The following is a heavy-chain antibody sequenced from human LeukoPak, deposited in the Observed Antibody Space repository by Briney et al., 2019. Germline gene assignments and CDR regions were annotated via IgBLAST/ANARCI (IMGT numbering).Heavy chain of an antibody. CDR3: ARDFPYGSGSYYYYYGMDV. D-gene: IGHD3-10*01. J-gene: IGHJ6*04. Sequence: GGSLRLSCAASGYTFSDYYMSWIRQAPGKGLEWVSYISSSSSYTNYADSVKGRFTISRDNAKNSLYLQMNSLRAEDTAVYYCARDFPYGSGSYYYYYGMDVWGKGTTVTVSS. V-gene: IGHV3-11*06. CDR2: ISSSSSYT. CDR1: GYTFSDYY.